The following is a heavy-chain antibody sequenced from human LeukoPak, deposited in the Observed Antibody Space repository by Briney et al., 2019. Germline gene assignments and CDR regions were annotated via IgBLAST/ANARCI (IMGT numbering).Heavy chain of an antibody. CDR2: IYYSGST. J-gene: IGHJ6*03. Sequence: PSETLSLTCTVSGGSISSSSYYWGWIRQPPGKGLEWIGSIYYSGSTYYNPSLKSRVTISVDTSKNQFSLKLSSVTAADTAVYYCARVLPYSSSWTGFRGYYYYMDVWGKGTTVTVSS. CDR1: GGSISSSSYY. V-gene: IGHV4-39*07. CDR3: ARVLPYSSSWTGFRGYYYYMDV. D-gene: IGHD6-13*01.